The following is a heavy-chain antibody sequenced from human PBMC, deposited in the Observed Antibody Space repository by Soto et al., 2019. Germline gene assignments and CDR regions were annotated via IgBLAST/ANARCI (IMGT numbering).Heavy chain of an antibody. Sequence: GESLKISCQGSGYSFVNYCIAWVLQMPWKGLEWMGIIYPDDSDRRYSPSFQGQVTVSVDKSINTAYLQWSSLRASDTAVYYCARQGSTGGAYFYGMDVWGPGTTVTVSS. CDR1: GYSFVNYC. V-gene: IGHV5-51*01. D-gene: IGHD3-16*01. CDR2: IYPDDSDR. J-gene: IGHJ6*02. CDR3: ARQGSTGGAYFYGMDV.